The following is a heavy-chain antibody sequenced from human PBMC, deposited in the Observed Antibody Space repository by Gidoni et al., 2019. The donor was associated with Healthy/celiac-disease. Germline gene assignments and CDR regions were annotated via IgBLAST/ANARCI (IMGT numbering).Heavy chain of an antibody. Sequence: QVQPQQSGPGLVKPSQPLSPACAIPGDRVPTNSAAWNWIRQSPSSGLEWLGRTYYRTKWYNDYAVSVKSRITINPDTSKKQFSLQLNSVAPEDTAVYYCARDRGGRVPGSFDIWSQGTMVTVSS. V-gene: IGHV6-1*01. CDR3: ARDRGGRVPGSFDI. J-gene: IGHJ3*02. CDR1: GDRVPTNSAA. D-gene: IGHD3-10*01. CDR2: TYYRTKWYN.